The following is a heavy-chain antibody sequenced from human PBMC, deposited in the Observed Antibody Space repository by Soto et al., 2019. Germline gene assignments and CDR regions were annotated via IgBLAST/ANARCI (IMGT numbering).Heavy chain of an antibody. V-gene: IGHV1-8*01. CDR3: ARGGVFYGSGSYYKRDLDY. D-gene: IGHD3-10*01. CDR1: GYTFTSYD. CDR2: MNPNSGNT. J-gene: IGHJ4*02. Sequence: GASVKVSCKASGYTFTSYDINWVRQATGQGLEWMGWMNPNSGNTGYAQKFQGRVTMTRNTSISTAYMELSSLRSEDTAVYYCARGGVFYGSGSYYKRDLDYWGQGTLVTVSS.